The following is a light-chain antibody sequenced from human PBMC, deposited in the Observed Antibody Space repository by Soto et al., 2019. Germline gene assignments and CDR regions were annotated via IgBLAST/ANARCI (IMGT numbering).Light chain of an antibody. Sequence: QAVVTQEPSLTVSPGGTVTLTCGSSTGAVTSGHYPYWFQQKPGQAPRTVIYDTSNKHSWTPARFSGSLLGGKAALTLSGAQPEYEAEYSCLLSYSGARRVFGGGTQLTVL. CDR1: TGAVTSGHY. CDR2: DTS. V-gene: IGLV7-46*01. CDR3: LLSYSGARRV. J-gene: IGLJ3*02.